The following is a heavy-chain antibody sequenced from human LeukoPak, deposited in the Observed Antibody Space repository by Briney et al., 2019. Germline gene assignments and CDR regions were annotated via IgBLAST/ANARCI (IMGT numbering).Heavy chain of an antibody. J-gene: IGHJ6*03. V-gene: IGHV4-39*07. Sequence: SETLSLTCTVSGVSISTSNYYWGWIRQPPGKGLEWIGSMYYTGNTYHSPSLKSRVTISVDTSKNQFSLKLSSVTAADTAVYYCARVREYGDLIYYHYYYMDVWGKGTTVTVSS. D-gene: IGHD4-17*01. CDR2: MYYTGNT. CDR1: GVSISTSNYY. CDR3: ARVREYGDLIYYHYYYMDV.